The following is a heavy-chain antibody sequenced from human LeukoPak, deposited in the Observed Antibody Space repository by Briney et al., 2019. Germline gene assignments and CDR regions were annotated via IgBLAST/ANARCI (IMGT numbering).Heavy chain of an antibody. D-gene: IGHD2-8*01. J-gene: IGHJ5*02. CDR3: AREGTHTNIWSQWFDP. CDR2: IYHTGTT. V-gene: IGHV4-38-2*02. CDR1: HYSFTSDYY. Sequence: SETLSLTCTVSHYSFTSDYYWVWIRQSPEKGPEWIGSIYHTGTTYYNPSLKSRVTISLDTSRNQFSLTMRSVTAADTAMYYCAREGTHTNIWSQWFDPWGQGTLVTVSS.